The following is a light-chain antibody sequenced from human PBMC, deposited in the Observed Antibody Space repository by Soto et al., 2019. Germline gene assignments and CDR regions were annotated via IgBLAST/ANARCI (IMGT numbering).Light chain of an antibody. J-gene: IGKJ1*01. CDR2: GAS. CDR3: QQYDSSSRT. CDR1: QSLSSSS. Sequence: EIGLPQSAATMALSPGARATLSCRASQSLSSSSLAWYQQKPGQAPRLLISGASSRAADIPDRFSGSGSGTDFTLTINRLEPEDFAVYHCQQYDSSSRTFGQGTKVDIK. V-gene: IGKV3-20*01.